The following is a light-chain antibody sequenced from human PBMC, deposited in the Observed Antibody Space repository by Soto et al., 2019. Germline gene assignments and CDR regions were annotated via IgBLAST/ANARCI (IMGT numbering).Light chain of an antibody. CDR1: QSVSSSY. J-gene: IGKJ3*01. CDR3: LQYGDSFPRT. CDR2: GAS. Sequence: EIVLTQSPGTLSLSPGERATLSCRASQSVSSSYLAWYQQKPGQAPRLLIYGASSRATGIPDRFSGSGSGTDFTLTISRLEPEDFSVYYCLQYGDSFPRTFGPGTKVDIK. V-gene: IGKV3-20*01.